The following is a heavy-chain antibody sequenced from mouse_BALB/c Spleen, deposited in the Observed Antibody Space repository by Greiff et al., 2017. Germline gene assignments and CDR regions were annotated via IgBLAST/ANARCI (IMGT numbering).Heavy chain of an antibody. V-gene: IGHV14-3*02. CDR1: GFNIKDTY. CDR3: ARNYYGSSYYYYAMDY. Sequence: VQLQQSGAELVKPGASVKLSCTASGFNIKDTYMHWVKQRPEQGLEWIGRIDPANGNTKYDPKFQGKATITADTSSNTAYLQLSSLTSEDTAVYYCARNYYGSSYYYYAMDYWGQGTSVTVSS. D-gene: IGHD1-1*01. J-gene: IGHJ4*01. CDR2: IDPANGNT.